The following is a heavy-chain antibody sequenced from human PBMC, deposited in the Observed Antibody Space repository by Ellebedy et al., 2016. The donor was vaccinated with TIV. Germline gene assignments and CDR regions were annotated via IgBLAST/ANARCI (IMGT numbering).Heavy chain of an antibody. D-gene: IGHD1-1*01. Sequence: GESLKISCAVTGFTFRAFGMHWVRQAPGKGLEWVAVIHSGGSAYYADSVRGRFTISRDNSKNAIYLQMNSLRTEDTAVFYCARIRGGTGQYGMDVWGQGTTVTVSS. J-gene: IGHJ6*02. CDR2: IHSGGSA. CDR1: GFTFRAFG. CDR3: ARIRGGTGQYGMDV. V-gene: IGHV3-NL1*01.